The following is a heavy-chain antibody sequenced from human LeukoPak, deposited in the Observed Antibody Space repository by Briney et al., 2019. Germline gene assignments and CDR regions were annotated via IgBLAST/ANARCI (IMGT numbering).Heavy chain of an antibody. V-gene: IGHV4-4*07. CDR1: GASISNY. Sequence: SETLPLTCTVSGASISNYWTWIRQPAGEGLEWIGRVSTTGLTTYSPSLRSRVTISVDTSKNQFSLKVRSVTAADTAVYYCARDYEGDSFFDYWGQGILITVSS. CDR3: ARDYEGDSFFDY. J-gene: IGHJ4*02. D-gene: IGHD4-23*01. CDR2: VSTTGLT.